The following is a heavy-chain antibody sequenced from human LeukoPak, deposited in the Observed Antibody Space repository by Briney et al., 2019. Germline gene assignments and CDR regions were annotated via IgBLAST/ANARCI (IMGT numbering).Heavy chain of an antibody. CDR1: GYTFTSYD. CDR2: ISAYNGNT. Sequence: GASVKVSCKASGYTFTSYDINWARQAPGQGLEWMGWISAYNGNTNYAQKLQGRVTMTTDTSTSTAYMELRSLRSDDTAVYYCARFDVLLWFGELDYWGQGTLVTVSS. CDR3: ARFDVLLWFGELDY. D-gene: IGHD3-10*01. J-gene: IGHJ4*02. V-gene: IGHV1-18*01.